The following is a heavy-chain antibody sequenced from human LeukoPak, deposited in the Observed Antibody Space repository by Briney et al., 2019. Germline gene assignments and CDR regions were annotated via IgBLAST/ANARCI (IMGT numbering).Heavy chain of an antibody. J-gene: IGHJ3*02. CDR3: ARDFNHDEKYCSSTSCAQDAFDI. D-gene: IGHD2-2*01. CDR2: IKQDGSEK. CDR1: GFTFSSYW. V-gene: IGHV3-7*01. Sequence: GGPLRLSCAASGFTFSSYWMSWVRQAPGKGLEWVANIKQDGSEKYYVDSVKGRFTISRDNAKNSLYLQMNSLRAEDTAVCYCARDFNHDEKYCSSTSCAQDAFDIWGQGTMVTVSS.